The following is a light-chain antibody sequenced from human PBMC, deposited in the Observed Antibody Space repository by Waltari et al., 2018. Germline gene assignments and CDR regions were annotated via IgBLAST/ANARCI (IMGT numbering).Light chain of an antibody. CDR2: GNH. V-gene: IGLV1-40*01. Sequence: QSVLTQPPSVSGAPGQRVTISCTGSGSNIGAGFAVHWYQQLPGTAPQLLVYGNHSRPSGVPDRFSASKSCTSASLAITGLQAEDEADYYCQSYDSSLTGSWVFGGGTKLTVL. CDR3: QSYDSSLTGSWV. J-gene: IGLJ3*02. CDR1: GSNIGAGFA.